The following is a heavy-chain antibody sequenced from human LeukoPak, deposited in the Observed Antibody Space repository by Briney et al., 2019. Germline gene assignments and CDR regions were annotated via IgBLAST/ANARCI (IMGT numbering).Heavy chain of an antibody. Sequence: GGSLRLSCAASGFSLSTYWMNWVRQAPGKGLEWVSVIYSGGSTYYADSVKGRFTISRDNSKNTLYLQMNSLRAEDTAVYYCAKDLYDSSGYAQTQDYWGQGTLVTVSS. CDR3: AKDLYDSSGYAQTQDY. D-gene: IGHD3-22*01. J-gene: IGHJ4*02. V-gene: IGHV3-53*01. CDR2: IYSGGST. CDR1: GFSLSTYW.